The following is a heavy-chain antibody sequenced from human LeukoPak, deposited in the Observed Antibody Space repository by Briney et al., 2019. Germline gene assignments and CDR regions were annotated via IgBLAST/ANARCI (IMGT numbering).Heavy chain of an antibody. CDR3: ARDLRVVPAAMYGSFGY. CDR2: IDPSDSYT. CDR1: GYSFTSYW. V-gene: IGHV5-10-1*01. J-gene: IGHJ4*02. Sequence: GESLRISCKGSGYSFTSYWISWVRQMPGKGLEWMGRIDPSDSYTNYSPSFQGHVTISADKSISTAYLQWSSLKASDTAMYYCARDLRVVPAAMYGSFGYWGQGTLVTVSS. D-gene: IGHD2-2*01.